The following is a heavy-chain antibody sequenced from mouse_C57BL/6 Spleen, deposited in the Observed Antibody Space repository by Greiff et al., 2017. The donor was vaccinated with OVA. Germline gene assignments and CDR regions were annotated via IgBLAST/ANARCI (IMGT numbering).Heavy chain of an antibody. CDR3: AAPYYGSSYGYFDV. CDR2: IWRGGST. Sequence: VNVVESGPGLVQPSQSLSITCTVSGFSLTSYGVHWVRQSPGKGLEWLGVIWRGGSTDYNAAFMSRLSITKDNSKSQVFFKMNSLQADDTAIYYCAAPYYGSSYGYFDVWGTGTTVTVSS. CDR1: GFSLTSYG. V-gene: IGHV2-5*01. D-gene: IGHD1-1*01. J-gene: IGHJ1*03.